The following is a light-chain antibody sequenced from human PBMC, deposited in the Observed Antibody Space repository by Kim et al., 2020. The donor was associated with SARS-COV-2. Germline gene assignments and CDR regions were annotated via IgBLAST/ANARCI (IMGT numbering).Light chain of an antibody. CDR2: KAS. CDR1: QSISSW. V-gene: IGKV1-5*03. CDR3: KQYNSYYT. J-gene: IGKJ2*01. Sequence: DIQMTQSPSTLSASVGDRVTITCRASQSISSWLAWYQQKPGKAPKLLIYKASSLESGVPSRFSGSGSGTEFTLTISSLQPDDFATYYCKQYNSYYTFGQETKLEIK.